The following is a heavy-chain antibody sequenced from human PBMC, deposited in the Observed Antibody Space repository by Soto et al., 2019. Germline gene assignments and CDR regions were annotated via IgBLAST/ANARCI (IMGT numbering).Heavy chain of an antibody. CDR2: INSDGSST. V-gene: IGHV3-74*01. D-gene: IGHD3-3*01. CDR3: AREWKIFGVVITPPPGY. CDR1: GFTFSNYW. J-gene: IGHJ4*02. Sequence: GGSLRLSCAASGFTFSNYWMHWVRQAPGRGLVWLSLINSDGSSTSYADSVKGRFTFSRDNAKNTLYLQMNSLRAEDTAVYYCAREWKIFGVVITPPPGYWGQGTPVTVSS.